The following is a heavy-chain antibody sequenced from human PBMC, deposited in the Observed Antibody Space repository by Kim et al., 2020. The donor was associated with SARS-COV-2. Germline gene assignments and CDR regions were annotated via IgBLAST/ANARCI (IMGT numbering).Heavy chain of an antibody. V-gene: IGHV4-59*08. J-gene: IGHJ6*02. CDR3: ARLQTWNLSCLDV. CDR2: IYYSGST. CDR1: GGSISSYY. Sequence: SETLSLTCTVSGGSISSYYWSWIRQPPGKGLEWIGYIYYSGSTNYNPSLKSRVTISVDTSKNQFSLKLSSVTAADTAVYYCARLQTWNLSCLDVWGQGTTVTVSS. D-gene: IGHD1-1*01.